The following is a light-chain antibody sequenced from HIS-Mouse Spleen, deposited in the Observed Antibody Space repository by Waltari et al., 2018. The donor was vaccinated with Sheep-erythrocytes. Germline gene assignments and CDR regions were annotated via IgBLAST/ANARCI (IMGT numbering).Light chain of an antibody. CDR2: DAS. J-gene: IGKJ2*01. CDR1: QSVSSY. CDR3: QQHSNWYT. V-gene: IGKV3-11*01. Sequence: EIVFTQSPAPLSLSPGARVTLSCRATQSVSSYLAWYQQKPGQDPRLLIYDASNRAPGIPTRFSGSGSGTDFTLTISSLEPEDFAVYYCQQHSNWYTFGQGTKLEIK.